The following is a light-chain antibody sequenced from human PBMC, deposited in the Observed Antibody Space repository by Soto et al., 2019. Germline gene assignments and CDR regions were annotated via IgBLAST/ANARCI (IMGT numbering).Light chain of an antibody. J-gene: IGLJ1*01. Sequence: QSALTQPASVSGSPGQSITISCTGTSRDVGNYKYVSWYQQHPGKTPKLMIYEVSNRPSGVSNRFSGSKSGNTASLTISGLRAEDETDYFCFLYTGSGTYVFGTGTKVT. CDR2: EVS. V-gene: IGLV2-14*01. CDR3: FLYTGSGTYV. CDR1: SRDVGNYKY.